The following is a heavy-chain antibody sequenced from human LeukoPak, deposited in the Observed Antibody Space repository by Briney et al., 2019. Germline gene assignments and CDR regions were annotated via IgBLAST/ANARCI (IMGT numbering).Heavy chain of an antibody. CDR3: ARGGGGGYCTNGVCYIPDY. D-gene: IGHD2-8*01. V-gene: IGHV1-2*02. CDR1: GYTFTGYY. CDR2: INPNSGGT. Sequence: ASVKVSCKASGYTFTGYYMHWVRQAPGQGLEWMGWINPNSGGTNYAQKFQGRVTMTRDTSISTAYMELSRLRSDDTAVYYCARGGGGGYCTNGVCYIPDYWGQGTLVTVSS. J-gene: IGHJ4*02.